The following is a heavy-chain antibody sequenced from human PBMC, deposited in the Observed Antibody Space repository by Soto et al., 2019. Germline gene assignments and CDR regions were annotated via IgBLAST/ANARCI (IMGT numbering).Heavy chain of an antibody. D-gene: IGHD3-9*01. CDR3: ARMDILTLQYDY. CDR2: IYYSGST. CDR1: GGSISSGGYY. J-gene: IGHJ4*02. Sequence: QVQLQESGPGLVKPSQTLSLTCTVSGGSISSGGYYWSWIRQHPGKGLEWIGYIYYSGSTYYNPSLKSRVTISLDPSKNQFSLKLSSVTAADTAVYYCARMDILTLQYDYWGQGTLVTVSS. V-gene: IGHV4-31*03.